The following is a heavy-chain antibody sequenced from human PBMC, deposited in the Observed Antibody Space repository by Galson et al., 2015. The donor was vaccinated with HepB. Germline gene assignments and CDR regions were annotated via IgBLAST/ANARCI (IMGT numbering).Heavy chain of an antibody. CDR3: ARDREGYSYGYYFDY. CDR1: GSTFTGYY. V-gene: IGHV1-2*02. CDR2: INPNSGGT. J-gene: IGHJ4*02. Sequence: SVKVSCKASGSTFTGYYMHWVRQAPGQGLEWMGWINPNSGGTNYAQKFQGRVTMTRDTSISTAYMELSRLRSDDTAVYYCARDREGYSYGYYFDYWGQGTLVTVSS. D-gene: IGHD5-18*01.